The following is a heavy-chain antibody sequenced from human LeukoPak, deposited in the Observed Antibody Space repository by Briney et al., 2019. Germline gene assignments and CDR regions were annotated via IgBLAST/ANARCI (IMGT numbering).Heavy chain of an antibody. CDR3: ARREFTPAGPVNYHYYYLDV. Sequence: ASVKVSCKASGYTFIDNYLHWVRQAPGQGLEWMGWISSNSGGTNFAQKFQGRVTMTRDTSMSTDYMELDRLTSGDTAIYYCARREFTPAGPVNYHYYYLDVWGKGTMLTVSS. CDR2: ISSNSGGT. CDR1: GYTFIDNY. V-gene: IGHV1-2*02. D-gene: IGHD2-15*01. J-gene: IGHJ6*03.